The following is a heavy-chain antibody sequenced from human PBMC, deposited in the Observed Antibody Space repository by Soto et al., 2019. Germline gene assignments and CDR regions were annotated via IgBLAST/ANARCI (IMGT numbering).Heavy chain of an antibody. CDR3: ARGISTKFCRGDPCYALGAFDR. CDR1: GYPFTNYY. CDR2: INPNSGGT. V-gene: IGHV1-2*02. J-gene: IGHJ3*02. D-gene: IGHD2-21*01. Sequence: ASVKVSCKASGYPFTNYYIHWVRQSPGQGLEGMGWINPNSGGTNYAQRLHGRVTMTRAASISPAHMELRRLRSDDTAVDDWARGISTKFCRGDPCYALGAFDRLGRGTGVIFS.